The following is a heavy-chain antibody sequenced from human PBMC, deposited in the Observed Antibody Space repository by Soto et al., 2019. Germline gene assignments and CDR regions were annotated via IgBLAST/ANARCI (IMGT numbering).Heavy chain of an antibody. J-gene: IGHJ4*02. CDR3: TTEPDSSGYYYPFDY. Sequence: GGSLRLSCAASGFTSSNAWMNWVRQAPGKGLEWVGRIKSKTDGGTTDYAAPVKGRFTISRDDSKNTLYLQMNSLKTEDTAVYYCTTEPDSSGYYYPFDYWGQGTLVTVSS. V-gene: IGHV3-15*07. CDR2: IKSKTDGGTT. CDR1: GFTSSNAW. D-gene: IGHD3-22*01.